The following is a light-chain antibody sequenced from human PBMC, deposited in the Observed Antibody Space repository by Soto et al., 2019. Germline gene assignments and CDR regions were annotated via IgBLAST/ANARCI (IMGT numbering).Light chain of an antibody. CDR1: QSISTW. Sequence: DIQMTQSPSTLSASVGDRVTITCRASQSISTWLAWYQQKPGKAPKVLIYKASSLESGVPSRFTGSGSGTACTLTISSLQPDDFATYYGQQYNSYSRMYTFGQGTKLEIK. J-gene: IGKJ2*01. CDR2: KAS. CDR3: QQYNSYSRMYT. V-gene: IGKV1-5*03.